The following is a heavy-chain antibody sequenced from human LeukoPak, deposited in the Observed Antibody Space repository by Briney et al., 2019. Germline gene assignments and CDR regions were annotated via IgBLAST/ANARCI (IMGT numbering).Heavy chain of an antibody. CDR2: TDSNSETT. J-gene: IGHJ4*02. Sequence: PGGSLRLSCAVSGFSLTTYEMDWIRQAPGKGLEWVAYTDSNSETTHYADSVKGRFIISRDNAKNSLYLQMNSLRAEDTAVYHCAKDQAPHTYCSSTSCSTDYWGQGTLVTVSS. D-gene: IGHD2-2*01. V-gene: IGHV3-48*03. CDR1: GFSLTTYE. CDR3: AKDQAPHTYCSSTSCSTDY.